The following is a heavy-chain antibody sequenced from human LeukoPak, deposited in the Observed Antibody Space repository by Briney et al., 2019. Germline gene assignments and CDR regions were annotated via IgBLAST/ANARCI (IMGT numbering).Heavy chain of an antibody. CDR1: GFTFSSYA. D-gene: IGHD3-3*01. CDR2: IKQDGSEK. Sequence: GGSLRLSCAASGFTFSSYAMSWVRQAPGKGLEWVANIKQDGSEKYYVDSVKGRFTISRDNAKNSLYLQMNSLRAEDTAVYYCARALLYYDFWSAPGHYMDVWGKGTTVTVSS. J-gene: IGHJ6*03. V-gene: IGHV3-7*01. CDR3: ARALLYYDFWSAPGHYMDV.